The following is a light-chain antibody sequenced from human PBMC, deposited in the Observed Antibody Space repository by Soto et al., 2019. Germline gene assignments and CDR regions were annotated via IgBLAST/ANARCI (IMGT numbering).Light chain of an antibody. J-gene: IGKJ1*01. Sequence: DIVLTQSPGTLSLSPGERATLSCRASQSVSTYLVWYQQKLGQAPRLLIYEASSRATGIPDRFSGSGSGTDFTLTISRVEPEDFAVYYCQQYGSSPRTFGRGTKVEI. CDR1: QSVSTY. CDR2: EAS. CDR3: QQYGSSPRT. V-gene: IGKV3-20*01.